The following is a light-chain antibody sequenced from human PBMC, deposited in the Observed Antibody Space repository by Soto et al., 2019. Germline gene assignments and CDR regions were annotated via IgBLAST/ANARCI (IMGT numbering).Light chain of an antibody. CDR1: SGHSSYA. Sequence: QLVLTKSHSASASLGASVKLTCTLSSGHSSYAIAWYQQQPEKGPRYLMNLNSDGSHSKGDGIPDRFSGSSSGAEHYLTISSLQSEDEADYYCQTWGTGAWVFGGRTKLTVL. CDR2: LNSDGSH. V-gene: IGLV4-69*01. CDR3: QTWGTGAWV. J-gene: IGLJ3*02.